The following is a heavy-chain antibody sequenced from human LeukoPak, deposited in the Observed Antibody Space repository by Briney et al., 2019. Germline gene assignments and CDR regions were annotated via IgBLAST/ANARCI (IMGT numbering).Heavy chain of an antibody. CDR2: INHSGST. Sequence: SETLSLTCAVYGGSFSGYYWSWIRQPPEKGLEWIGEINHSGSTNYNPSLKSRVTISVDTSKNQFSLKLSSVTAADTAVYYCARRGDGYSSSWYRYFDLWGRGTLVTVSS. D-gene: IGHD6-13*01. V-gene: IGHV4-34*01. J-gene: IGHJ2*01. CDR1: GGSFSGYY. CDR3: ARRGDGYSSSWYRYFDL.